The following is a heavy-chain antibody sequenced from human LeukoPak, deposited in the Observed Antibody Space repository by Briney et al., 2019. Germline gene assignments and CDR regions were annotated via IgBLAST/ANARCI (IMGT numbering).Heavy chain of an antibody. Sequence: GSSVNVSCKASGGTFSSYAISWVRQAPGQGLEWMGRIIPIPGIANYAQKFQGRVTITADKSTSTAYMELSSLRSEDTAVYYCATSRLTTVTDYYFDYWGQGTLVTVSS. J-gene: IGHJ4*02. D-gene: IGHD4-17*01. V-gene: IGHV1-69*04. CDR1: GGTFSSYA. CDR2: IIPIPGIA. CDR3: ATSRLTTVTDYYFDY.